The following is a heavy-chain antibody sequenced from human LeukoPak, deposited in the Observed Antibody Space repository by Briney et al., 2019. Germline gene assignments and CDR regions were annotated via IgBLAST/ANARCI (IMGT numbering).Heavy chain of an antibody. J-gene: IGHJ6*03. Sequence: GRSLRLSCAASGFTFSSYSMNWVRQAPGKGLEWVSSISSSSSYIYYADSVKGRFTISRDNAKNSLYLQINSLRAEDTAVYYCARRPTVTTEYYYYYMDVWGKGTTVTVSS. CDR3: ARRPTVTTEYYYYYMDV. CDR1: GFTFSSYS. D-gene: IGHD4-11*01. CDR2: ISSSSSYI. V-gene: IGHV3-21*01.